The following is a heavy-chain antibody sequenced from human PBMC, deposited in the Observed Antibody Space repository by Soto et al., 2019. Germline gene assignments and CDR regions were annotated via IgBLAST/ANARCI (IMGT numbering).Heavy chain of an antibody. V-gene: IGHV3-74*01. Sequence: GGSLRLSCAASGFTFSRYLMHWVRQVPGKGPEWVSRINDYGISTYYADSVKGRFTISRDNTKNTRYLQMNTLRVEDTAVYYFTRGPRSHYTYKGANWGQGTLVTVSS. D-gene: IGHD3-10*01. J-gene: IGHJ4*02. CDR1: GFTFSRYL. CDR3: TRGPRSHYTYKGAN. CDR2: INDYGIST.